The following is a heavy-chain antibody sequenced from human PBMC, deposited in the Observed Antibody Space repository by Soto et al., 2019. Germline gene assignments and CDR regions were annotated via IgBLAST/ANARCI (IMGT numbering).Heavy chain of an antibody. CDR1: GYSFSDFG. Sequence: QVHLVQSGGELKKPGASVKVSCKASGYSFSDFGITWVRQAPGQGLEWMGWISGKNGNTNYAQKVQGRVTLTSDTSTSTAYLEMRALTSDDTGIYYCARSDHYEDTGTFENWGQGTPVTVSS. J-gene: IGHJ4*02. V-gene: IGHV1-18*04. D-gene: IGHD1-1*01. CDR2: ISGKNGNT. CDR3: ARSDHYEDTGTFEN.